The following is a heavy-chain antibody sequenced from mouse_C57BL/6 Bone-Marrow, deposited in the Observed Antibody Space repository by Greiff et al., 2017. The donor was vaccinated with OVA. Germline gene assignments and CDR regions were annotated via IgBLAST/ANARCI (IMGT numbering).Heavy chain of an antibody. CDR1: GYSITSGHY. J-gene: IGHJ3*01. CDR3: AREGFAWFAY. V-gene: IGHV3-6*01. Sequence: EVQLQEPGPGFVKPSQSLPLPCSVTGYSITSGHYWNWIRQFPGNKLEWMGYISYDGSHNYNPFLKNRISITRDTSKNQFLLKLNSVTTEDTAAYYCAREGFAWFAYWGKETLVTVTT. CDR2: ISYDGSH.